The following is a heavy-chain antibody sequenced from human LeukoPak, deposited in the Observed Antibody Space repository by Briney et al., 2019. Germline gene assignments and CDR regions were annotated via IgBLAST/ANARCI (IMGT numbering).Heavy chain of an antibody. V-gene: IGHV1-2*02. Sequence: ASVKVSCKASGYTFTGYYMHWVRQAPGQGLEWMGWINPNSGGTSYAQKFQGRVTMTRDMSTSTVYMELSSLRSEDTAVYYCARDSSYYYDSSGYPSASGWFDPWGQGTLVTVSS. CDR1: GYTFTGYY. J-gene: IGHJ5*02. CDR2: INPNSGGT. CDR3: ARDSSYYYDSSGYPSASGWFDP. D-gene: IGHD3-22*01.